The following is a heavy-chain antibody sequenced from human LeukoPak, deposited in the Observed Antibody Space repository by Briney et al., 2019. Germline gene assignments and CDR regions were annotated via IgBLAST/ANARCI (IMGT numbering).Heavy chain of an antibody. J-gene: IGHJ4*02. Sequence: GASVKVSCKASGYSFTGYYIHWVRQAPGQGLAWMGWINPYSGDTTYAQKFQGRLTLTRDTSISTAYMEVSRLKSDDTAVYYCARANSHYCSGGSCYNVIAYWGQGTLVTVSS. D-gene: IGHD2-15*01. CDR2: INPYSGDT. V-gene: IGHV1-2*02. CDR1: GYSFTGYY. CDR3: ARANSHYCSGGSCYNVIAY.